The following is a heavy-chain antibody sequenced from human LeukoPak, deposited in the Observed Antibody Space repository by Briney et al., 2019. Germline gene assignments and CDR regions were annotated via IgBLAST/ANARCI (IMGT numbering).Heavy chain of an antibody. D-gene: IGHD6-19*01. J-gene: IGHJ4*02. CDR2: INPNSGGT. Sequence: ASVKVSCKASGDTFTGYYMHWVRQAPGQGLEWMGWINPNSGGTNYAQKFQGRVTMTTDTSMSTAYMELSRLTSDDTAVYYCARGDIAVAGKEIDYWGQGTLVTVSS. CDR1: GDTFTGYY. CDR3: ARGDIAVAGKEIDY. V-gene: IGHV1-2*02.